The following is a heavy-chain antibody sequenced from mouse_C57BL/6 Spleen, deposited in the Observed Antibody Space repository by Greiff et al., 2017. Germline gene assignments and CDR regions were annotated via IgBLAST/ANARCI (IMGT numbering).Heavy chain of an antibody. CDR1: GFNIKDYY. Sequence: VQLQQSGAELVKPGASVKLSCTASGFNIKDYYMHWVKQRTEQGLEWIGRIDPEDGENKYAPKFQGKATITAHTSSNTAYLQLSRRTSEDTAVDYCARGDSSRAFDYWGQGTTLTVSS. D-gene: IGHD1-1*01. V-gene: IGHV14-2*01. CDR3: ARGDSSRAFDY. CDR2: IDPEDGEN. J-gene: IGHJ2*01.